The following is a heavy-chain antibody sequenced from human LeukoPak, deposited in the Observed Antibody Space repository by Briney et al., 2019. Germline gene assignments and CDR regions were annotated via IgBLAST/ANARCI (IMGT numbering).Heavy chain of an antibody. Sequence: ASVKVSCKASGYTFTDYYIHWVRQAPGQGLEWMGWVSPSSGGTLYAQEFQGRVTLTRDTSISTAYMELSSLRSDDTAVYFCAIRRRSGWPFDFWGQASLVTVSS. CDR1: GYTFTDYY. CDR3: AIRRRSGWPFDF. J-gene: IGHJ4*02. V-gene: IGHV1-2*02. CDR2: VSPSSGGT. D-gene: IGHD6-19*01.